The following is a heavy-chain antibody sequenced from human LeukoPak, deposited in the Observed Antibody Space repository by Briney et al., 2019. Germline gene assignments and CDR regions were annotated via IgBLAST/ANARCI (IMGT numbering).Heavy chain of an antibody. CDR1: GGSISSSSYY. CDR3: ARLGGGSSYPL. Sequence: SETLSLTCTVSGGSISSSSYYWGWIRQPPGKGLEWIGSIDYSGSTYYNPSLKSRVTISADTSKNQFSLKLSSVTAADTAVYYCARLGGGSSYPLWGQGILVTVSS. V-gene: IGHV4-39*01. D-gene: IGHD1-26*01. J-gene: IGHJ4*02. CDR2: IDYSGST.